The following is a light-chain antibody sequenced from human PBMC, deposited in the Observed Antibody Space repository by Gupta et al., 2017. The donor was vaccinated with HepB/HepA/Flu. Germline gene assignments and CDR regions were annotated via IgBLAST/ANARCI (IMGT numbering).Light chain of an antibody. CDR3: QQLNTFPRVT. V-gene: IGKV1-9*01. J-gene: IGKJ4*01. CDR2: GAS. Sequence: DIQLTQSPSVLSASVGDRVTITCRASQGISSYLAWYQQKPGKAPNLLLYGASTLQSGIPSRFSGSGSGTEFTLTISSLQPEDFATYYCQQLNTFPRVTFGGGTKVEIK. CDR1: QGISSY.